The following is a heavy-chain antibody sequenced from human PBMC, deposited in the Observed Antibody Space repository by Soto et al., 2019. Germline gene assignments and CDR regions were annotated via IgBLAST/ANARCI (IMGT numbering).Heavy chain of an antibody. CDR1: GYTFTSYD. D-gene: IGHD6-19*01. CDR3: LFGPSSGWYLGGYYYYYGMDV. J-gene: IGHJ6*02. Sequence: AAVNVSCKASGYTFTSYDINWVRQATGQGLEWMGWMNPNSGNTGYAQKFQGRVTMTRNTSISTAYMELSSLRSEDTAVYYCLFGPSSGWYLGGYYYYYGMDVWGQGTTVTVSS. CDR2: MNPNSGNT. V-gene: IGHV1-8*01.